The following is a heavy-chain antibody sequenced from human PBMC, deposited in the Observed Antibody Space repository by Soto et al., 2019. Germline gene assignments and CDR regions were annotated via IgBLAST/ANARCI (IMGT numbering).Heavy chain of an antibody. Sequence: SETLSLTCTVSGGSLSSGDYYWSWIRQPPGKGLEWIGYIYYSGSTYYNPSLKSRVTISVDTSKNQFSLKLSSVTAADTAVYYCARDLRMASNWFDPWGQGTLVTVSS. CDR1: GGSLSSGDYY. D-gene: IGHD2-15*01. CDR3: ARDLRMASNWFDP. V-gene: IGHV4-30-4*01. CDR2: IYYSGST. J-gene: IGHJ5*02.